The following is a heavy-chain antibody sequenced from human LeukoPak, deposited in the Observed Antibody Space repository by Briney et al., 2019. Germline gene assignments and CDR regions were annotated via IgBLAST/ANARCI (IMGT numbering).Heavy chain of an antibody. CDR1: GFTLCNYG. Sequence: GGSLRLSRAASGFTLCNYGMNWVRHAPGKGRECVAYINSTRSTKDYADSVKGRFTISRDNAKSSLYLQMNSLGADDRALYCFTRGGAARPAYWGQGPLVIVSS. D-gene: IGHD6-6*01. J-gene: IGHJ4*02. CDR2: INSTRSTK. V-gene: IGHV3-48*01. CDR3: TRGGAARPAY.